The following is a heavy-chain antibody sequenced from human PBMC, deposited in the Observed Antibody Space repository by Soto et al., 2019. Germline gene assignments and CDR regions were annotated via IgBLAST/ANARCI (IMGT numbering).Heavy chain of an antibody. J-gene: IGHJ6*02. D-gene: IGHD3-10*01. CDR2: VSGYTGNT. CDR1: GYIFTNYD. Sequence: QVQLVQSETEVKKPGASVKVSCKASGYIFTNYDITWVRQAPGQGLEWMGWVSGYTGNTKYAQKFQDRVTMTTATDGSTVCMELRSLRSDDTAVYYRAGFGSAPSYYYGVDVWGQGTTVFVSS. CDR3: AGFGSAPSYYYGVDV. V-gene: IGHV1-18*01.